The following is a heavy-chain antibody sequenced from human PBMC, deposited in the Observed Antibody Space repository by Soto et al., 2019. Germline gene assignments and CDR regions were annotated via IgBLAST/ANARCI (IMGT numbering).Heavy chain of an antibody. D-gene: IGHD6-13*01. CDR3: AIDPGIAAAGNYFDY. CDR2: INHSGST. CDR1: GGSFSGYY. Sequence: PSETLSLTCAVYGGSFSGYYWSWIRQPPGKGLEWIGEINHSGSTNYNPSLKSRVTISVDTSKNQFSLKLSSVIAADTAVYYCAIDPGIAAAGNYFDYWGQGTLVTVSS. V-gene: IGHV4-34*01. J-gene: IGHJ4*02.